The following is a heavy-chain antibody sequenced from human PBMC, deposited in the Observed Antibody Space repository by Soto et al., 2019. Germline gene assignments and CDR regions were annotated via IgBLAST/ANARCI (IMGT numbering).Heavy chain of an antibody. CDR2: ISWNSGSI. J-gene: IGHJ6*02. D-gene: IGHD3-3*01. CDR3: AKDRGSGYPYYYYYGMDV. CDR1: GFTFDDYA. V-gene: IGHV3-9*01. Sequence: GGSLRLSCAASGFTFDDYAMHWVRQAPGKGLEWVSGISWNSGSIGYADSVKGRFTISRDNAKNSLYLQMNSLRAEDTALYYCAKDRGSGYPYYYYYGMDVWGQGTTVTVSS.